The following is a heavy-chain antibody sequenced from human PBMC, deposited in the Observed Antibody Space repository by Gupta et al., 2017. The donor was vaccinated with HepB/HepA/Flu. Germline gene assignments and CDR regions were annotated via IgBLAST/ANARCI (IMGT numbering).Heavy chain of an antibody. V-gene: IGHV6-1*01. CDR3: SRALDYFQSGRPTNLFDP. CDR2: TYYRAKFYD. J-gene: IGHJ5*02. D-gene: IGHD2/OR15-2a*01. CDR1: GDSVFSNRAH. Sequence: QVQLQQSGPGLVKPSPTLSLICAISGDSVFSNRAHWNLIRRAPSRGLEWLRRTYYRAKFYDDYAVSVKRRITIKPDISKNQFSLQLKSVTPEDTAVYYGSRALDYFQSGRPTNLFDPWGQVILVTVSS.